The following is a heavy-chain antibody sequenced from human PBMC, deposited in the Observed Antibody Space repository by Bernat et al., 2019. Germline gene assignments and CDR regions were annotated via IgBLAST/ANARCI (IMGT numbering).Heavy chain of an antibody. V-gene: IGHV3-30*01. CDR3: ARGGSSSWYFDY. CDR1: GFTFSSYA. J-gene: IGHJ4*02. D-gene: IGHD6-13*01. Sequence: VQLVESGGGLVQPGGSLRLSCAASGFTFSSYAMHWVRQAPGKGLEWVAVISYDGSNKYYADSVKGRFTISRDNSKNTLYLQMNSLSAEDTAVYYCARGGSSSWYFDYWGQGTLVTVSS. CDR2: ISYDGSNK.